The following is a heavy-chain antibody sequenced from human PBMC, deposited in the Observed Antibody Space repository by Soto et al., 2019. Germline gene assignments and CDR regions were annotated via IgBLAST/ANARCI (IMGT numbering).Heavy chain of an antibody. CDR2: ISYDGSNK. CDR3: AKGAYRRYFDRGY. J-gene: IGHJ4*02. CDR1: GFTFSSYG. V-gene: IGHV3-30*18. D-gene: IGHD3-9*01. Sequence: QVQLVESGGGVVQPGRSLRLSCAGSGFTFSSYGMHWVRQAPGKGLEWVAVISYDGSNKYYADSVKGRFTISRDNSKNTLYLQMNSLRAEDTAVYYCAKGAYRRYFDRGYWGQGTLVTVSS.